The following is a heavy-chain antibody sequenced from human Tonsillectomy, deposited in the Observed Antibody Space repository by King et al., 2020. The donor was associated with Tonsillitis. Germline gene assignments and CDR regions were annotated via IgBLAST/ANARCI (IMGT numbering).Heavy chain of an antibody. CDR3: ARGTKAYGSSSGVRYYYYYMDV. V-gene: IGHV4-4*07. D-gene: IGHD6-6*01. J-gene: IGHJ6*03. CDR1: DGSISSYY. Sequence: QLQLQESGPGLVKPSETLSLTCTVSDGSISSYYWSWIRQPAGKGLAWIGRISSTGSTNYNPSLKSRVTVSVDTSKNQFSLRLNSVTAADTAVYYCARGTKAYGSSSGVRYYYYYMDVWGKGTTVTVSS. CDR2: ISSTGST.